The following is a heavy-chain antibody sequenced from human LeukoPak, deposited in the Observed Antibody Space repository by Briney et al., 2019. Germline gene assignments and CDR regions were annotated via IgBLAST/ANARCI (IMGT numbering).Heavy chain of an antibody. D-gene: IGHD5-18*01. Sequence: NPSETLSLTCTVSGGSISSSSYYWGWIRQPPGKGLEWIGSIYYSGSTYYNPSLKSRVTISVDTSKNQFSLKLSSVTAADTAVYYCARHTSLGYSYGYVKTGFDYWGQGTLVTVSS. CDR1: GGSISSSSYY. V-gene: IGHV4-39*01. CDR2: IYYSGST. CDR3: ARHTSLGYSYGYVKTGFDY. J-gene: IGHJ4*02.